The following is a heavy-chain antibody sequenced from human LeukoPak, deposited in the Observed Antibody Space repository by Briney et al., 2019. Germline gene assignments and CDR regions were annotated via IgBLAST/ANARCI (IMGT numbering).Heavy chain of an antibody. Sequence: GASVKVSCKASGYTVITYDINWVRQATGQGLEWMGWMNSNSGTTLYAQKFQGRVTMTRDNSISTAYMELSSLRSEDTAVYYCATGNSYDPYNWLDPWGQGTLVTVSS. CDR1: GYTVITYD. CDR3: ATGNSYDPYNWLDP. D-gene: IGHD3-16*01. J-gene: IGHJ5*02. V-gene: IGHV1-8*01. CDR2: MNSNSGTT.